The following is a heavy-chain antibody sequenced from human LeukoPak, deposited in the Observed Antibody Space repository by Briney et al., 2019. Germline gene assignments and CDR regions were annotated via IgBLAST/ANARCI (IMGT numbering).Heavy chain of an antibody. Sequence: ASVKVSGKASGGTFSNYAISWVRQAPGQGLEWMGGIIPVFGTPNYAQKFQGRVTITADESTSTAYMELSSLRSEDTAVYYCARERGDGSGSYYMTANWFDPWGQGTLVTVSS. CDR3: ARERGDGSGSYYMTANWFDP. J-gene: IGHJ5*02. D-gene: IGHD3-10*01. V-gene: IGHV1-69*13. CDR1: GGTFSNYA. CDR2: IIPVFGTP.